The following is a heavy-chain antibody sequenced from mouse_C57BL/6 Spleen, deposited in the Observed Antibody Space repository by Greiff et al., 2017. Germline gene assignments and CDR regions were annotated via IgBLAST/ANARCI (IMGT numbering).Heavy chain of an antibody. CDR3: ASPSDGYYPFAY. J-gene: IGHJ3*01. CDR1: GFTFTDYY. Sequence: EVQVVESGGGLVQPGGSLSLSCAASGFTFTDYYMSWVRQPPGKALEWLGFIRNKANGYTTEYSASVKGRFTISRDNSQSILYLQMNALRAEDSATYYCASPSDGYYPFAYWGQGTLVTVSA. V-gene: IGHV7-3*01. CDR2: IRNKANGYTT. D-gene: IGHD2-3*01.